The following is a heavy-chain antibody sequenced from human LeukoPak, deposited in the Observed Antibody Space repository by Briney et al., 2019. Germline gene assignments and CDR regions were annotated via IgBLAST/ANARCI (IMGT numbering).Heavy chain of an antibody. CDR2: ISQDGSET. J-gene: IGHJ4*02. CDR3: ASRAGKPGNTPWCFDY. Sequence: GGSLRLSRAASVFSFTIYWMTWVPQAPGKGRVGVANISQDGSETNYGDYVRGRFTIARDNTKNRLYLQMTRLRGEDTVVDYCASRAGKPGNTPWCFDYWGQGDLVTVSS. D-gene: IGHD1-7*01. V-gene: IGHV3-7*01. CDR1: VFSFTIYW.